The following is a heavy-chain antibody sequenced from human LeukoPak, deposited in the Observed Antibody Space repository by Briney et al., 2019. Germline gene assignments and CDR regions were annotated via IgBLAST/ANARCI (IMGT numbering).Heavy chain of an antibody. D-gene: IGHD3-10*01. CDR3: ARGLEDYYGSGSYYSFDY. V-gene: IGHV3-33*01. CDR1: GFTFSSYG. Sequence: GGSLRLSCAASGFTFSSYGMHWVRQAPGKGLEWVAVIWYDGSNKYYADSVKGRFTISRDNSKNTLHLQMNSLRAEDTAVYYCARGLEDYYGSGSYYSFDYWGQGTLVTVSS. CDR2: IWYDGSNK. J-gene: IGHJ4*02.